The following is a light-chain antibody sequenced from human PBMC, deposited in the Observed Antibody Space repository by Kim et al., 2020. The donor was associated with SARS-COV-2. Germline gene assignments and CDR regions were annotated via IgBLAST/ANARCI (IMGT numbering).Light chain of an antibody. CDR1: QCVPINR. V-gene: IGKV3-20*01. Sequence: GESAPLPCRASQCVPINRLAWFQHKPGHPPTLLIYGTSSRATGIPVRFSASESGTDFTLTISVLEPEDFAVYYCQQYDRSPYTFGQGTKLEI. CDR2: GTS. CDR3: QQYDRSPYT. J-gene: IGKJ2*01.